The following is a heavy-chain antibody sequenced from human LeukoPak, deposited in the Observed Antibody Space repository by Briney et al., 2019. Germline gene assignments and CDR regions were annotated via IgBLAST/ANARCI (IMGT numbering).Heavy chain of an antibody. CDR3: ARGGDYGDSFDY. CDR1: GGSISSGGYS. D-gene: IGHD4-17*01. J-gene: IGHJ4*02. Sequence: SQTLSLTCAVSGGSISSGGYSWSWIRQPPGKGLEWIGYIYHSGSTYNNPSLKSRVTISVDRSKNQFSLKLSSVTAADTAVYYCARGGDYGDSFDYWGQGTLVTVSS. V-gene: IGHV4-30-2*01. CDR2: IYHSGST.